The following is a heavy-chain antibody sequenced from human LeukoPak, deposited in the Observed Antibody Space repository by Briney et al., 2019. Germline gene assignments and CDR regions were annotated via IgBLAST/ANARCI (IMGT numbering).Heavy chain of an antibody. CDR1: GGSFSGYY. CDR2: INHSGST. V-gene: IGHV4-34*01. Sequence: SETLSLTCAVYGGSFSGYYWSWIRQPPGKGLEWIGEINHSGSTNYNPSLKSRVTISVDTSKNQFSLKLSSVTAADTAVYYCARVRRAEAAAGTGGALFDPRGQGTLVTVSS. J-gene: IGHJ5*02. D-gene: IGHD6-13*01. CDR3: ARVRRAEAAAGTGGALFDP.